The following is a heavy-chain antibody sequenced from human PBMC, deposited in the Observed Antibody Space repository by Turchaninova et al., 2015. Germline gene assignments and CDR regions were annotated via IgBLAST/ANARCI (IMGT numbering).Heavy chain of an antibody. V-gene: IGHV3-15*01. CDR2: IKSKGSGGTT. CDR1: GLTFAPAW. Sequence: VESGGGLVKPGGSLRLSCAASGLTFAPAWMTWVRQAPGKGLEWVGRIKSKGSGGTTDYAAPVGGRFTITRDDSQNTLFLQMNSLKIEDTAIYYCAHVRDPRSWSLWSWGQGTLVTVSS. D-gene: IGHD6-13*01. J-gene: IGHJ5*02. CDR3: AHVRDPRSWSLWS.